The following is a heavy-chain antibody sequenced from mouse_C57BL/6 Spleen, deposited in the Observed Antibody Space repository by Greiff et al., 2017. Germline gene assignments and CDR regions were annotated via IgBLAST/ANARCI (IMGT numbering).Heavy chain of an antibody. V-gene: IGHV5-4*01. CDR2: ISDGGSYT. D-gene: IGHD1-1*01. CDR1: GFTFSSYA. Sequence: EVQLVESGGGLVKPGGSLKLSCAASGFTFSSYAMSWVRQTPEKRLEWVATISDGGSYTYYPDNVKGRFTISRDKAKNNLYLQMSHLKSEDTAMYYCARDVTTVVDSFAYWGQGTLVTVSA. CDR3: ARDVTTVVDSFAY. J-gene: IGHJ3*01.